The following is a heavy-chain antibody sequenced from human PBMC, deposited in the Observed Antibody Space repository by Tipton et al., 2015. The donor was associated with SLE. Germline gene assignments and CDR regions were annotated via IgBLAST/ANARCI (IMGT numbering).Heavy chain of an antibody. CDR2: IRGDGSAT. Sequence: SLRLSCAASGFTFSSYAMSWVRQAPGKGLEWVSAIRGDGSATFYADSVKDRFTISRDNSKDTLYLQMNSLRAEDTAVYFCARGGYHWAYYYGMDVWGQGTAVTVSS. V-gene: IGHV3-23*01. D-gene: IGHD1-20*01. CDR1: GFTFSSYA. J-gene: IGHJ6*02. CDR3: ARGGYHWAYYYGMDV.